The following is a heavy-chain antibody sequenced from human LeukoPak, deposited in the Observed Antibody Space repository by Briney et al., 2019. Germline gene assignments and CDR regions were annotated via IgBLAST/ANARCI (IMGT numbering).Heavy chain of an antibody. CDR1: GFIFSNLW. CDR2: INQDGSEK. D-gene: IGHD6-6*01. V-gene: IGHV3-7*01. J-gene: IGHJ4*02. Sequence: GGSLRLSCAASGFIFSNLWMSWVRQAPGKGLEWVANINQDGSEKYYVDSVKGRFTVSRDNSKNTLYLQMNSLRAEDTAVYYCARAKQLALFGYWGQGTLVTVSS. CDR3: ARAKQLALFGY.